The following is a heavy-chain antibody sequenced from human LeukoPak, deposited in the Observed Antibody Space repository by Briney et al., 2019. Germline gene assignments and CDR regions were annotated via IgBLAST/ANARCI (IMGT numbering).Heavy chain of an antibody. V-gene: IGHV4-4*07. CDR1: GGSISSYY. J-gene: IGHJ4*02. CDR3: ASGESYCGGDCYLY. D-gene: IGHD2-21*02. Sequence: PSETLSLTCTVSGGSISSYYWSWIRQPAGKGLEWIGRIYTSGSTNYNPSLKSRVTMSVDTSKNQFSLKLSSVTAADTAVYYCASGESYCGGDCYLYWGQGTLVTVSS. CDR2: IYTSGST.